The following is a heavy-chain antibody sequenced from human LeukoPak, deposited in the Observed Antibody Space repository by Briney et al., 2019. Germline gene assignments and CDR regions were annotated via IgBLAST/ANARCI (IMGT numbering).Heavy chain of an antibody. CDR1: GFTFNIYA. D-gene: IGHD5-24*01. Sequence: GGSLRLSCAASGFTFNIYAMTWVRQAPGKGLEWVSTIRGSGDTTYYADSVKGRFIISRDNSKNTLYLHMNSLRAEDTGVYYCAKDQADGYTNYGDDWGQGTLVTVSS. V-gene: IGHV3-23*01. J-gene: IGHJ4*02. CDR2: IRGSGDTT. CDR3: AKDQADGYTNYGDD.